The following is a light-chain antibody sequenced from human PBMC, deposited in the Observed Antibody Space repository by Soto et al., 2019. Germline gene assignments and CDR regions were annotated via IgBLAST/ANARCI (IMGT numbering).Light chain of an antibody. V-gene: IGLV2-14*03. Sequence: QSVLTQPASVSGSPGQSITIFCTGTSSDVGGYNFVSWYQQHPGKAPKLLVYDVSDRPSGVSTRFSGSKSANTASLTISGLQADDEADYYCSSYASSTTLYVFGAGTKLPS. CDR2: DVS. J-gene: IGLJ1*01. CDR1: SSDVGGYNF. CDR3: SSYASSTTLYV.